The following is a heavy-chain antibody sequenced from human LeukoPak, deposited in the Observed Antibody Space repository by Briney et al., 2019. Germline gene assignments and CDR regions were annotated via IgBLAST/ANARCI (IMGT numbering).Heavy chain of an antibody. CDR1: GYTFTSYD. CDR3: ARGNVLLWFGEIPNWFDP. CDR2: MNPNSGNT. V-gene: IGHV1-8*01. J-gene: IGHJ5*02. Sequence: GASVKVSCKASGYTFTSYDINWVRQATGQGLEWMGWMNPNSGNTGYAQKFQGRVTMTRNTSISTAYMELSSLRSEDTAVYYCARGNVLLWFGEIPNWFDPWGRGTLVTVSS. D-gene: IGHD3-10*01.